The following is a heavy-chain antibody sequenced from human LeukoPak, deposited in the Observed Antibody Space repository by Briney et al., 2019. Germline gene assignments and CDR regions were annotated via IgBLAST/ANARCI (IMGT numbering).Heavy chain of an antibody. CDR1: DGSISNIY. CDR3: ARVMWGSGYFDY. J-gene: IGHJ4*02. Sequence: SETLSLTCTVSDGSISNIYWGWIRQPPGKGLEWIGNIYYSGNTYYNPSLKSRVTISVDKSKNQFSLKLSSVTAADTAVYYCARVMWGSGYFDYWGQGTLVTVSS. CDR2: IYYSGNT. D-gene: IGHD6-25*01. V-gene: IGHV4-39*07.